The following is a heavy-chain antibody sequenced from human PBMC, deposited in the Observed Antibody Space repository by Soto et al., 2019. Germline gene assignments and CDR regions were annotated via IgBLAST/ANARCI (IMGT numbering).Heavy chain of an antibody. CDR2: IYYSGST. CDR1: GGSISSGGYY. J-gene: IGHJ5*02. V-gene: IGHV4-31*03. D-gene: IGHD6-13*01. Sequence: QVQLQESGPGLVKPSQTLSLTCTVSGGSISSGGYYWSWIRQHPGKGLEWIGYIYYSGSTYYNPSLKSRVTISVDTSKNQFSLKLSSVTAADTAVYYCARAKKGIAAAENWFDPWGQGPLVTVSS. CDR3: ARAKKGIAAAENWFDP.